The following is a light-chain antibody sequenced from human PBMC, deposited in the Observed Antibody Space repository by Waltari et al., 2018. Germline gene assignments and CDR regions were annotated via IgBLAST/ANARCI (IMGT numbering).Light chain of an antibody. CDR2: WAS. J-gene: IGKJ1*01. CDR3: QQYYSTHRT. CDR1: QSVLYSSNNKNY. V-gene: IGKV4-1*01. Sequence: DIVMTQSPDSLTVSLGERATINCKSSQSVLYSSNNKNYLAWYQQKPGQPPKLLIYWASTRESGVPDRFSGSGSGTDFTLTISSLQAEDVAVYYCQQYYSTHRTFGQWTKVEIK.